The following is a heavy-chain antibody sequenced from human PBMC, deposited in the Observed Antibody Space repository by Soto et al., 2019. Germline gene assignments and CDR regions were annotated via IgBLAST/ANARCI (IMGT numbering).Heavy chain of an antibody. CDR3: ARPGGYDLDY. CDR1: SGSFSGYY. D-gene: IGHD3-3*01. Sequence: SETLSLTCTVYSGSFSGYYWTWIRQPPGKGLEWIGEIYQGLSIVYNPSLESRPTISGYSSKNQFSLELTSVTAADTGVYYCARPGGYDLDYWGQGALVTVSS. J-gene: IGHJ4*02. V-gene: IGHV4-34*01. CDR2: IYQGLSI.